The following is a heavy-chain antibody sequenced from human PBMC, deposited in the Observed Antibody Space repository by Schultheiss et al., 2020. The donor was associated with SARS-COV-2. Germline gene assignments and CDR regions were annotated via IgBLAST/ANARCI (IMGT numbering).Heavy chain of an antibody. J-gene: IGHJ4*02. CDR1: GFTFSSYG. CDR2: IWYDGSNK. Sequence: GESLKISCAASGFTFSSYGMHWVRQAPGKGLEWVAVIWYDGSNKYYADSVKGRFTISRDNSKNTLYLQMNSLRDEDTAVYYCVRDQGKQQLVFDYWGQGTLVTVSS. CDR3: VRDQGKQQLVFDY. D-gene: IGHD6-13*01. V-gene: IGHV3-33*01.